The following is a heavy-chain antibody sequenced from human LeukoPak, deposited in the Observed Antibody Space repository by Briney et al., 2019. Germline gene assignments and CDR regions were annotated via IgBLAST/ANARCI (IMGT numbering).Heavy chain of an antibody. J-gene: IGHJ6*03. CDR1: GFTFSSYS. D-gene: IGHD6-19*01. Sequence: GGSLRLSCAASGFTFSSYSMNWVRQAPGKGLEWVSSIRSSSSYIYYADSVKGRFTISRDNAKNSLYLQMNSLRAEDTAVYYCAREEYSSGWYHYYYMDVWGKGTTVTVSS. CDR3: AREEYSSGWYHYYYMDV. V-gene: IGHV3-21*01. CDR2: IRSSSSYI.